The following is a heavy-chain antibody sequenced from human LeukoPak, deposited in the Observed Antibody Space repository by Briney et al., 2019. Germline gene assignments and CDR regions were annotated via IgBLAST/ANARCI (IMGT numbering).Heavy chain of an antibody. CDR1: GGTFSSYA. J-gene: IGHJ4*02. V-gene: IGHV1-69*13. CDR2: IIPIFGTA. CDR3: ARAGDTAMAH. Sequence: EASVKVSCKASGGTFSSYAISWVRQAPGQELEWMGGIIPIFGTANYAQKFQGRVTITADESTSTAYMELSSLRSEDTAVYYCARAGDTAMAHWGQGTLVPVSS. D-gene: IGHD5-18*01.